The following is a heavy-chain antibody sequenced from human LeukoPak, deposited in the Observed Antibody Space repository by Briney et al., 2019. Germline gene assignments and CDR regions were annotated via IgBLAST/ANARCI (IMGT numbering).Heavy chain of an antibody. Sequence: GGSLRLPCAASGFTFSSYSMNWVRQAPGKGLEWVSAVSGSGGSTYYADSVKGRFTISRDNSKNTLYLQMNSLRAEDTAVYYCAKPARTDYVDYWGQGTLVTVSS. CDR1: GFTFSSYS. J-gene: IGHJ4*02. CDR3: AKPARTDYVDY. CDR2: VSGSGGST. V-gene: IGHV3-23*01. D-gene: IGHD4/OR15-4a*01.